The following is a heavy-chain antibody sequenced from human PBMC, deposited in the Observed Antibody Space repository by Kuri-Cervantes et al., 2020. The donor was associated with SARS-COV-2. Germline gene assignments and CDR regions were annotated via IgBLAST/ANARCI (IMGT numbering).Heavy chain of an antibody. J-gene: IGHJ6*03. Sequence: LSLTCVASGFTFSNYVIHWVHQAPGKGLEWVAVIWYDGENEYYAGSVKGRFTISRDNSKNTVSLHMNSLRAEDTAMYYCARGAANYYYMDVWGKGTTVTVSS. D-gene: IGHD3-16*01. CDR2: IWYDGENE. V-gene: IGHV3-33*08. CDR3: ARGAANYYYMDV. CDR1: GFTFSNYV.